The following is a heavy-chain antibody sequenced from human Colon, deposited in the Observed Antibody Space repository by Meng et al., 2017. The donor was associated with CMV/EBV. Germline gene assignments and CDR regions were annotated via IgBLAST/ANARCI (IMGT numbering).Heavy chain of an antibody. V-gene: IGHV3-7*04. CDR1: DFTFSNAW. Sequence: GESLKISCAASDFTFSNAWMTWVRQAPGKGLEWVANIKADGSETYYADSVKGRFIISRDNAKNSLYLQMNSLRVEDTAVYFCVRGHYDGAWGHGTLVTVSS. CDR3: VRGHYDGA. D-gene: IGHD3-16*01. CDR2: IKADGSET. J-gene: IGHJ4*03.